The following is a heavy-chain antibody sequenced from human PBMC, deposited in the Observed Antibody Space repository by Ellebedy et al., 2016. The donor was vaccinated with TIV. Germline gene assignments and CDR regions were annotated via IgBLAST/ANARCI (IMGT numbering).Heavy chain of an antibody. J-gene: IGHJ6*02. V-gene: IGHV1-18*01. CDR2: ISAYNGNT. CDR3: ARGPSSGYSPTVRYYYYGMDV. D-gene: IGHD3-22*01. Sequence: AASVKVSCKASGYTFTSYGISWARQAPGQGLEWMGWISAYNGNTNYAQKLQGSVTMTTDTSTSTAYMELRSLRSDDTACYNCARGPSSGYSPTVRYYYYGMDVWGQGTTVTVSS. CDR1: GYTFTSYG.